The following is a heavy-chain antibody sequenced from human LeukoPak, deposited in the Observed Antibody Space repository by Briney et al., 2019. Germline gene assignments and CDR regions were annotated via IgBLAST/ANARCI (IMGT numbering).Heavy chain of an antibody. V-gene: IGHV4-30-4*01. CDR3: AREGRSLRAFDI. CDR2: IYYSGST. D-gene: IGHD4-23*01. J-gene: IGHJ3*02. Sequence: SQTLSPTCTVSGGSISSGDYFWSWIRQPPGKGLEWIGYIYYSGSTYYNPSLKSRVSISVDLSKDQFSLKLSSVTAADTAVFYCAREGRSLRAFDIWGQGTMVTVSS. CDR1: GGSISSGDYF.